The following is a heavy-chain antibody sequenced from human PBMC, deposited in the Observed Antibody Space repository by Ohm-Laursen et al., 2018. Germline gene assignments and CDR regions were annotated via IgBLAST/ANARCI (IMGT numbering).Heavy chain of an antibody. CDR3: ARGGWFDP. V-gene: IGHV4-38-2*01. J-gene: IGHJ5*02. CDR1: GYSISNSYY. CDR2: IYHSGST. Sequence: SETLSLTCAVSGYSISNSYYWGWIRHPPGKGLEWIGSIYHSGSTYYNPSLKSRVTISVDTSKNQFSLKLSSVTAADTAVYYCARGGWFDPWGQGTLVTVPS.